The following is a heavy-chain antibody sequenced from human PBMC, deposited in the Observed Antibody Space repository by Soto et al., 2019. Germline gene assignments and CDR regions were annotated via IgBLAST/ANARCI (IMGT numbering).Heavy chain of an antibody. J-gene: IGHJ4*02. V-gene: IGHV4-39*01. Sequence: TVSGVSISNSSYYWGWIRRPPGKVLDWIGTIYYSGITYYNPSLKSRVTISVDTSKNQFSLKLTSVTAADTAVYYCARHGSNWGQGTLVTVSS. CDR3: ARHGSN. CDR2: IYYSGIT. CDR1: GVSISNSSYY.